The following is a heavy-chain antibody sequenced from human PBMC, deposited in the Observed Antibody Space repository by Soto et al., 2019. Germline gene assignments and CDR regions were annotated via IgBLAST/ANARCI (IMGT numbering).Heavy chain of an antibody. V-gene: IGHV3-7*01. CDR2: IKPDGSAT. J-gene: IGHJ6*02. CDR3: ARYYYDSSGYDGMDV. CDR1: GFTFGSYW. Sequence: EVQLVESGGGLVQPGGSLRLSCAVSGFTFGSYWMNWVRLIPGKGLEWVAYIKPDGSATYYVDSVKGRFTISRDNAKNSLYLQMSGLRDEDRAVYYCARYYYDSSGYDGMDVWGQGTTVTVSS. D-gene: IGHD3-22*01.